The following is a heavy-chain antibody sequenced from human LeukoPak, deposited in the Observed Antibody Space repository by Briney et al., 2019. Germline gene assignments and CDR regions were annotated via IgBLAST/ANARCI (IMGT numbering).Heavy chain of an antibody. CDR2: IYHSGST. Sequence: PSQTLSLTCTVSGGSISSGGYYWSWIRQPPGKGLEWIGYIYHSGSTYYNPSLKSRVTISVDRSKNQFSLKLSSVTAADTAVYYCARVAGREGATLYYFDYWGQGTLVTVSS. CDR3: ARVAGREGATLYYFDY. D-gene: IGHD1-26*01. CDR1: GGSISSGGYY. J-gene: IGHJ4*02. V-gene: IGHV4-30-2*01.